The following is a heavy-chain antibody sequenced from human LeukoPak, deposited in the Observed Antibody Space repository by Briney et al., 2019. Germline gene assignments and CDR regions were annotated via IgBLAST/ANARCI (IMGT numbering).Heavy chain of an antibody. V-gene: IGHV4-30-4*01. Sequence: KSSETLSLTCTVSGGSISSGDYYWSWIRQPPGKGLEWIGYIYYSGSTYYNPSLKSRVTISVDTSKNQFSLKLSSVTAADTAVYYCARGSTYYDILTGFLPLVPFDYWGQGTLVTVSS. CDR3: ARGSTYYDILTGFLPLVPFDY. CDR2: IYYSGST. J-gene: IGHJ4*02. CDR1: GGSISSGDYY. D-gene: IGHD3-9*01.